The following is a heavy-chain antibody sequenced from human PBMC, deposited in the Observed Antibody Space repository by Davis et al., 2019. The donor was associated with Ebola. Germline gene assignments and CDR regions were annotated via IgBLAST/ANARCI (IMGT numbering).Heavy chain of an antibody. Sequence: PSETLSLTCAVSGGSISSSNWWSWVRQPPGKGLEWIGEIYHSGSTNYNPSLKSRVTISVDKSKNQFSLKVSSVTDADTAVYYCARRVGTGKYYFDNWGQGTLVIVSS. V-gene: IGHV4-4*02. J-gene: IGHJ4*02. CDR3: ARRVGTGKYYFDN. D-gene: IGHD1-1*01. CDR1: GGSISSSNW. CDR2: IYHSGST.